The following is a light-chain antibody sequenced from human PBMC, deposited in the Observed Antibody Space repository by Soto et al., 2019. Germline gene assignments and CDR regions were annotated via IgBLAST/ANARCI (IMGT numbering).Light chain of an antibody. J-gene: IGKJ1*01. CDR3: QPSYSTPVT. CDR2: AAS. Sequence: DIQMTQSPSSLSASVGDRVTITCRASQSISSYLNWYQQKPGKAPKLLIYAASSLQSGVPSRFSGRGSGTQFTLTISSLQPEDFATYYCQPSYSTPVTFGQGTKVEIK. V-gene: IGKV1-39*01. CDR1: QSISSY.